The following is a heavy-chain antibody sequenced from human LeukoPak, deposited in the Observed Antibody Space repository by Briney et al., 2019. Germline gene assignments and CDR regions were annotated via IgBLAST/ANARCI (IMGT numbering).Heavy chain of an antibody. Sequence: GESLKISCKASGYVFTSYWIVWVRQMPGKGLEWMGIIYPGDSDTRYSPSFEGRVTISADRSITTAYLQWSSLKASDTAMYYCARNYGGNSFWFDPWGRGTLVTVSS. J-gene: IGHJ5*02. V-gene: IGHV5-51*01. D-gene: IGHD4-23*01. CDR2: IYPGDSDT. CDR1: GYVFTSYW. CDR3: ARNYGGNSFWFDP.